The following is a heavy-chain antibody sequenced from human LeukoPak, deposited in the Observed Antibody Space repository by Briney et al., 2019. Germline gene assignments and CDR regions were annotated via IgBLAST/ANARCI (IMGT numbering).Heavy chain of an antibody. J-gene: IGHJ4*02. D-gene: IGHD6-13*01. CDR2: ICVYNGNT. CDR1: GYSFTNFG. CDR3: ARVTYLSSWYVDY. Sequence: GASVKVSCKASGYSFTNFGLSWVRQAPGQGLELMGWICVYNGNTNYAQKFQGRVTMTTDTSMSTAYMELRSLRSDDTAVYYCARVTYLSSWYVDYWGQGTLVTVSS. V-gene: IGHV1-18*01.